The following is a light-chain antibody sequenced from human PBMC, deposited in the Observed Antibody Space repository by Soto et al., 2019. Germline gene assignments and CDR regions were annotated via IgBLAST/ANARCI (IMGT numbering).Light chain of an antibody. Sequence: QSVLAQPPSVSAAPGQKVTISCSGSRSNIGNNYVSWYQQLPGTAPKLLIYENNKRPSGIPDRFSGSKSGTSATLGITGLQTGDEADYYCGTWDSSLSVYVFGTVTKLSVL. V-gene: IGLV1-51*02. J-gene: IGLJ1*01. CDR1: RSNIGNNY. CDR3: GTWDSSLSVYV. CDR2: ENN.